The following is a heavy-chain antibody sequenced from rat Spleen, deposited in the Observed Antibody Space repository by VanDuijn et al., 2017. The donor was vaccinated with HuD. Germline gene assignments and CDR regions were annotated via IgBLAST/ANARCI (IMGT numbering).Heavy chain of an antibody. CDR2: MWSGGST. CDR3: ARDLDGYVDY. V-gene: IGHV2-45*01. J-gene: IGHJ2*01. CDR1: GFSLTSYN. Sequence: QVQLKESGPGLVQPSQTLSLTCTVSGFSLTSYNVHWVRQPPGKGLEWMGVMWSGGSTDYNSALKSRLSISRDTSKNQVFLKMNSLQSEDTTTYYCARDLDGYVDYWGQGVMVTVSS. D-gene: IGHD1-12*03.